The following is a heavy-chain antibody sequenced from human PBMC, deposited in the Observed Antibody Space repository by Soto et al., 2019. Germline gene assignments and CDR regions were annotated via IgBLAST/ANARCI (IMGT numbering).Heavy chain of an antibody. D-gene: IGHD3-22*01. CDR1: GYTFTGYY. CDR2: FDPEDGET. J-gene: IGHJ5*02. Sequence: ASVKVSCKASGYTFTGYYMHWVRQAPGKGLEWMGGFDPEDGETIYAQKFQGRVTMTEDTSTDTAYMELSSLRSEDTAVYYCATGASTMIRGPWGQGTLVTVSS. CDR3: ATGASTMIRGP. V-gene: IGHV1-24*01.